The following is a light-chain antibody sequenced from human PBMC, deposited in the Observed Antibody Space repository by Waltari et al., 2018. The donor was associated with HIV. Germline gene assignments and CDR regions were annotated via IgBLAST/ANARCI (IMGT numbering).Light chain of an antibody. CDR1: SSNIGRNY. CDR3: ASWDDSLSVV. CDR2: RNN. V-gene: IGLV1-47*01. Sequence: QSALTPPPSASGTPGQRVTISCSGSSSNIGRNYVYWYLQLPGTAPKLLIYRNNQRPSGVPDRFSGSKSGTSASLAISGLRSEDEADYYCASWDDSLSVVFGGGTKLTVL. J-gene: IGLJ2*01.